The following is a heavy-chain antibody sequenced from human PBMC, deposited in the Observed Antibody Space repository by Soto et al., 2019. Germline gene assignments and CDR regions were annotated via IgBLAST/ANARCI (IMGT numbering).Heavy chain of an antibody. CDR1: GGSISSGDYY. CDR3: ARDNILGILYGGMDV. J-gene: IGHJ6*02. D-gene: IGHD3-3*01. Sequence: PSETLSLTCTVSGGSISSGDYYWSWIRQPPGKGLEWIGYIYYSGSTYYNPSLKSRVTISVDTSKNQFSLKLSSVTAADTAVYNCARDNILGILYGGMDVWGQGTTVTVSS. V-gene: IGHV4-30-4*01. CDR2: IYYSGST.